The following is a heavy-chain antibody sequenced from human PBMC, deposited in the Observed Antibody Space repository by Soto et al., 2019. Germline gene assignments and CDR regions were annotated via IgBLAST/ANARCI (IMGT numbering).Heavy chain of an antibody. J-gene: IGHJ3*02. Sequence: QPGGSLRLSCAASGFTFSSYSMNWVRQAPGKGLEWVSYISSSSSTIYYADSVKGLFTTSRDNAKNSPYLQMNSLRDEDTAVYYCARGGGYDILTGHFSEDFDIWGQGTMVTVSS. D-gene: IGHD3-9*01. CDR2: ISSSSSTI. V-gene: IGHV3-48*02. CDR1: GFTFSSYS. CDR3: ARGGGYDILTGHFSEDFDI.